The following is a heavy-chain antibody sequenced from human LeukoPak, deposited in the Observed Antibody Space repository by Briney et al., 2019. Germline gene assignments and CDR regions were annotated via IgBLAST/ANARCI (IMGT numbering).Heavy chain of an antibody. CDR2: IWYDGRDK. CDR1: GFTYSGCG. V-gene: IGHV3-33*01. Sequence: GGSLRLSCAASGFTYSGCGMHWVRQAPGKGLEWVAFIWYDGRDKYYADSVKGRFTISRDNSKNTLYLQMNSLRAEDTAVYYCAREAGYSSRWYTYWGQGTLVTVSS. D-gene: IGHD6-19*01. J-gene: IGHJ4*02. CDR3: AREAGYSSRWYTY.